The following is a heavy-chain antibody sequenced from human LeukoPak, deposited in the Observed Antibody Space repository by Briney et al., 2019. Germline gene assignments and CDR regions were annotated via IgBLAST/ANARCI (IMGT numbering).Heavy chain of an antibody. CDR2: ISSSGTYI. CDR3: ARGSGSFDY. D-gene: IGHD3-10*01. V-gene: IGHV3-21*01. Sequence: PGGSLRLSCAAFGFTFSNYGMNWVRLAPGKGLEWVSRISSSGTYIDYTDSVKGRFTISRDNAKSSLYLQMNSLRAEDTAVYYCARGSGSFDYWGQGTLVTVSS. J-gene: IGHJ4*02. CDR1: GFTFSNYG.